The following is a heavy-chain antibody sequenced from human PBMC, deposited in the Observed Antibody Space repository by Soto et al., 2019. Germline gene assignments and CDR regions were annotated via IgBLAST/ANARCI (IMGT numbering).Heavy chain of an antibody. CDR1: GDSIGTYN. J-gene: IGHJ6*02. V-gene: IGHV4-59*08. CDR2: IYSNGGT. Sequence: QVQLQPSGPGLVKPSDTLSLTCTVSGDSIGTYNWGWIRQPPGKRLEWIGYIYSNGGTSYNPALKSRVTISADTSTKPFSLRLSSVTAADTAVYYCVRQGIGALHGLVDVWGQGTTVTVSS. D-gene: IGHD1-26*01. CDR3: VRQGIGALHGLVDV.